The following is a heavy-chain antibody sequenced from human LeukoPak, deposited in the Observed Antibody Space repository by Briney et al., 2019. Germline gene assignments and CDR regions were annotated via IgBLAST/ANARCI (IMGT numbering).Heavy chain of an antibody. Sequence: GGSLRLSCAASGFTVSSNYMSWVRQAPGKGLEWVSVIYSGGSTYYADSVKGRFTISRDNSKNTLYLQMNSLRAEDTAVYYCARDLDGYSSGWSLWGRGTLVTVSS. J-gene: IGHJ4*02. CDR3: ARDLDGYSSGWSL. CDR2: IYSGGST. D-gene: IGHD6-19*01. V-gene: IGHV3-66*01. CDR1: GFTVSSNY.